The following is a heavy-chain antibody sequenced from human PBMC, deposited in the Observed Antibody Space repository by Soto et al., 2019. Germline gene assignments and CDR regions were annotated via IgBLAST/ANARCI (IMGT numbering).Heavy chain of an antibody. D-gene: IGHD2-15*01. J-gene: IGHJ4*02. Sequence: QVQLVQSGAEEKKPGASVKVSCKASGYTFTSYAMHWVRQAPGQRLEWIGWINAGNGNTKYSQNLQGRVTITRDTSASTAYMELSSLRSEDTAVYYCARGGALGYCSGGSCLPQDYWGQGTLVTVSS. CDR3: ARGGALGYCSGGSCLPQDY. CDR2: INAGNGNT. CDR1: GYTFTSYA. V-gene: IGHV1-3*05.